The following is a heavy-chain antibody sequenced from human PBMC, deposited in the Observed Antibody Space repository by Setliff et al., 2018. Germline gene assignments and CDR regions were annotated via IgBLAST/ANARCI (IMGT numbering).Heavy chain of an antibody. CDR1: GYTFTSYY. CDR2: INPTGGST. CDR3: ARGYQVTPPRADAFDI. D-gene: IGHD2-2*01. V-gene: IGHV1-46*01. J-gene: IGHJ3*02. Sequence: ASVKVSCKASGYTFTSYYMHWVRQAPGQGLEWMGLINPTGGSTSYAQKFQGRVTMTRDTSTSTVFMELSSLRSEDTAVYYCARGYQVTPPRADAFDIWGQGTLVTVSS.